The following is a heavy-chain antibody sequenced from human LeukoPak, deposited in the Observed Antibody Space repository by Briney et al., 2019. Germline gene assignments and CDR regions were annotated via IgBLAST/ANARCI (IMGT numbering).Heavy chain of an antibody. J-gene: IGHJ4*02. CDR2: ISGSGLST. CDR3: AKRADTGTSSSGWYDY. CDR1: GFTFSSYA. D-gene: IGHD6-19*01. Sequence: GGSLRLSCAASGFTFSSYAMSWVRQAPGKGLGWVSAISGSGLSTYYAESVRGRFTTSRDNSKNTLYLQMNSLRAEDTAVYYCAKRADTGTSSSGWYDYWGQGTQVTVSS. V-gene: IGHV3-23*01.